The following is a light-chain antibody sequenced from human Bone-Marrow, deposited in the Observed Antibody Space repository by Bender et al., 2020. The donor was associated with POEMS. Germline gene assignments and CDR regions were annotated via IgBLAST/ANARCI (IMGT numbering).Light chain of an antibody. Sequence: QSVLTQPPSASGTPGQRVTISCSGGSSNIGSNTMNWYQQLPGTAPKLLIYINNQRPSGVPDRFSGSESGTSASLAISGLQPEDEAVYYCATWDDNLNGLVFGGGTTLTVL. CDR3: ATWDDNLNGLV. J-gene: IGLJ3*02. CDR1: SSNIGSNT. CDR2: INN. V-gene: IGLV1-44*01.